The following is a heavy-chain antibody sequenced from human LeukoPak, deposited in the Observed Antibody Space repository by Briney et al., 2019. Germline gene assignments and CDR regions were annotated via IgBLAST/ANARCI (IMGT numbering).Heavy chain of an antibody. J-gene: IGHJ4*02. D-gene: IGHD3-22*01. CDR3: ARSYDSSGLDDY. V-gene: IGHV4-61*02. Sequence: SETLSLTCTVSGYSINSGYYWGWIRQPAGKGLEWIGRIYTSGSTNYNPSLKSRVTISVDTSKNQFSLKLSSVTAADTAVYYCARSYDSSGLDDYWGQGTLVTVSS. CDR2: IYTSGST. CDR1: GYSINSGYY.